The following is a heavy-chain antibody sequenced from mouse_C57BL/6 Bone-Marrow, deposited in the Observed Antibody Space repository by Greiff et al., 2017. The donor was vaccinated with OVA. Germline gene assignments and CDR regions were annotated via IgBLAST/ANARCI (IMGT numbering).Heavy chain of an antibody. J-gene: IGHJ3*01. V-gene: IGHV1-82*01. Sequence: QVQLQQSGPELVKPGASVKISCKASGYAFSSSWMNWVKQRPGKGLEWIGRIYPGDGDTNYNGKFKGKATLTADKSSSTAYMQLSSLTSEDSAVYVCARGLDGSWFAYWGQGTLVTVSA. CDR2: IYPGDGDT. CDR1: GYAFSSSW. CDR3: ARGLDGSWFAY. D-gene: IGHD1-1*01.